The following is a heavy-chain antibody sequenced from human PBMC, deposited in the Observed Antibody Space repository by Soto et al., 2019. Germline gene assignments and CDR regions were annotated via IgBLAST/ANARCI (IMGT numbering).Heavy chain of an antibody. CDR3: ATLQLSREEVFDS. J-gene: IGHJ4*02. CDR1: GFTFKTYS. Sequence: EVQLVESGGGLVQPGRSLRLSCVASGFTFKTYSMNWVRQAPGKGLEWVSYISETSIAIYYRDSVKGRFTISRDNAKNTLYLQMHSLRDEDTAVYFCATLQLSREEVFDSWGQGALVTVSS. V-gene: IGHV3-48*02. CDR2: ISETSIAI. D-gene: IGHD1-1*01.